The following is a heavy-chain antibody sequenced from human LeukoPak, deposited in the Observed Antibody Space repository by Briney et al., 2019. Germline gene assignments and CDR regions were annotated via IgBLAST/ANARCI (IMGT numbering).Heavy chain of an antibody. CDR2: IIPIFGTA. Sequence: SVKVSCKASGYTFTSYGISWVRQAPGQGLEWMGGIIPIFGTANYAQKFQGRVTITADESTSTAYMELSSLRSEDTAVYYCASLPPLVGYNDYYYYGMDVWGQGTTVTVSS. J-gene: IGHJ6*02. CDR1: GYTFTSYG. V-gene: IGHV1-69*13. CDR3: ASLPPLVGYNDYYYYGMDV. D-gene: IGHD5-24*01.